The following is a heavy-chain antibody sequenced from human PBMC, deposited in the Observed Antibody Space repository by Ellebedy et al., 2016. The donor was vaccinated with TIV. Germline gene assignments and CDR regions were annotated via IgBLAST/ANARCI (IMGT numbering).Heavy chain of an antibody. J-gene: IGHJ4*02. CDR1: GFTFEDYA. CDR2: ISSDSTTK. V-gene: IGHV3-9*01. CDR3: AKDIGANYYYSSGYFDY. Sequence: PGGSLRLSCAASGFTFEDYAMHWVRQVPGKGLEGVATISSDSTTKAYADSVKGRFTISRDNAKNSLYLEMNSLRAEDTALYYCAKDIGANYYYSSGYFDYWGQGTPVTVSS. D-gene: IGHD3-22*01.